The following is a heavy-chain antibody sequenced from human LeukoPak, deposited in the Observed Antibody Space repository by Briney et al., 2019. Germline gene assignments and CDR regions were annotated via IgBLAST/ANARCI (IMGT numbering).Heavy chain of an antibody. CDR3: ARHESTDDGIAVAGADEYFQH. J-gene: IGHJ1*01. V-gene: IGHV4-59*08. CDR1: GGSISSYY. Sequence: SETLSLTCTVSGGSISSYYWSWIRQPPGKGLEWIGYICYSGSTNYNPSLKSRVTISVDTSKNQFSLKLSSVTAADTAVYYCARHESTDDGIAVAGADEYFQHRGQGTLVTVSS. CDR2: ICYSGST. D-gene: IGHD6-19*01.